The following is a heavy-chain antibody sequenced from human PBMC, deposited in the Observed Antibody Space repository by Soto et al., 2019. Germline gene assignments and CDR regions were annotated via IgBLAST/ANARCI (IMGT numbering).Heavy chain of an antibody. CDR2: ISSSGGST. CDR1: GFSFSTYA. Sequence: EVQLLESGAGLVQPGGSLRLSCAASGFSFSTYAMHWVRQAPGKGLEWVSAISSSGGSTYYAASVKGRFTISRDNSKSTLYLQMNSLRAEDTAVYYCAKVKFDFWDGYEYWGQGTLVTVSS. V-gene: IGHV3-23*01. J-gene: IGHJ4*02. CDR3: AKVKFDFWDGYEY. D-gene: IGHD3-3*01.